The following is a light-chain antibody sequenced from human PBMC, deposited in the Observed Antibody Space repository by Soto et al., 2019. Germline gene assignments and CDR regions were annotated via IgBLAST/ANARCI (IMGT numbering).Light chain of an antibody. CDR1: QSIGNW. CDR3: QQYNPYPWT. Sequence: DIQMTQSPATLSASVGDRVTITCRASQSIGNWLAWYQQRPGKAPKLLIYKASTLETGVPSRFSGSGSGTDFTLTITSLQPDDFATYYCQQYNPYPWTFDQGTKVEIK. CDR2: KAS. V-gene: IGKV1-5*03. J-gene: IGKJ1*01.